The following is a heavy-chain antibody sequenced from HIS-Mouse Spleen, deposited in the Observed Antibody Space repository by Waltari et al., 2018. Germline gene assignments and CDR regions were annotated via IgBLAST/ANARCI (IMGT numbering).Heavy chain of an antibody. D-gene: IGHD6-13*01. Sequence: QLQLQESGPGLVKPSETLSLTCTVSGGSISSSSYYWGWIRQPPGKGLEWIGSIYYSGRTCYSPSLMTRVTISVDPSKNQFSLKLSSVTAADAAVYYCAREIPYSSSWYGWYFDLWGRGTLVTVSS. CDR3: AREIPYSSSWYGWYFDL. CDR1: GGSISSSSYY. CDR2: IYYSGRT. V-gene: IGHV4-39*07. J-gene: IGHJ2*01.